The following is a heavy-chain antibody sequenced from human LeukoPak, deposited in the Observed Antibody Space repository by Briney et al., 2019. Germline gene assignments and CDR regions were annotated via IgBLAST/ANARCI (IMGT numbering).Heavy chain of an antibody. D-gene: IGHD5-24*01. J-gene: IGHJ4*02. V-gene: IGHV4-34*01. CDR1: GGSFSGYY. Sequence: PSETLSLTCAVYGGSFSGYYWSWIRQPPGKGLEWIGEINHSGSTNYNPSLKSRVTISVDTSKNQFSLKLSSVTAADTAVYYCARSWSGWLQLPLDYWGQGTLVTVSS. CDR3: ARSWSGWLQLPLDY. CDR2: INHSGST.